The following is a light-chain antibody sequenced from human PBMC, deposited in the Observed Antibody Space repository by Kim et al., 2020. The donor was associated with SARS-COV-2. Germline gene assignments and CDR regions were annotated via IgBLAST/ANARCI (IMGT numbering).Light chain of an antibody. CDR1: QGASSS. V-gene: IGKV3D-11*01. CDR2: DAC. CDR3: QQRYNWART. J-gene: IGKJ1*01. Sequence: LSRRDSQGASSSLAWDQQRPGKAPRSLLYDACNGATGIPTRCSGSGYGTEFTLTISSLEPEDFAVYDCQQRYNWARTFGRGTKVDIK.